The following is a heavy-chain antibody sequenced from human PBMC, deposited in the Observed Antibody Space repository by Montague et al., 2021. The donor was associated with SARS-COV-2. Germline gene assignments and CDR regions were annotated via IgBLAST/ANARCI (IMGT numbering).Heavy chain of an antibody. V-gene: IGHV3-30*19. J-gene: IGHJ3*02. CDR2: ISYDGSNK. Sequence: SLRLSCAVSGFTFDDYGMSWVRQVPGKGLEWVAVISYDGSNKYYADSVKGRFTISRDNSKNTLYLQMNSLRAEDTAVYYCAREGDIVVVTDAFDIWGQGTMVTVSS. CDR1: GFTFDDYG. D-gene: IGHD2-21*02. CDR3: AREGDIVVVTDAFDI.